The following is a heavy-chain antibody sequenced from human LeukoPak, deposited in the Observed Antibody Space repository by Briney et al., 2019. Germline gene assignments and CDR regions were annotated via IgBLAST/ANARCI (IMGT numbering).Heavy chain of an antibody. Sequence: SQTLSLTCAISGDSVSSNSAAWNRIRQSPSRGLEWLGRTYYRSKWYNDYAVSVKSRITINPDTSKNQFSLQLNSVTPEDAAVYYCARLRDPKKGAFDIWGQGTMVTVSS. CDR1: GDSVSSNSAA. D-gene: IGHD2-21*02. V-gene: IGHV6-1*01. CDR3: ARLRDPKKGAFDI. CDR2: TYYRSKWYN. J-gene: IGHJ3*02.